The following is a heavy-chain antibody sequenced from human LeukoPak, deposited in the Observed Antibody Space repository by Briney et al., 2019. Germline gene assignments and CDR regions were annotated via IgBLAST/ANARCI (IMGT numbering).Heavy chain of an antibody. CDR3: ARLGCSSTSCYRMDV. CDR1: GYSFTSYW. Sequence: GESLKISCKGSGYSFTSYWIGWVRQVPGKGLEWMGIIYPGDSDTRYSPSFQGQVTISADKSISTAYLQWSSLKASDTAMHYCARLGCSSTSCYRMDVWGKGTTVTVSS. CDR2: IYPGDSDT. V-gene: IGHV5-51*01. J-gene: IGHJ6*03. D-gene: IGHD2-2*01.